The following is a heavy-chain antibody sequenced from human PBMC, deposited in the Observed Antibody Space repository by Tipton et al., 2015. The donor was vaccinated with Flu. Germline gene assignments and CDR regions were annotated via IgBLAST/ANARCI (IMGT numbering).Heavy chain of an antibody. CDR2: VYYSGSP. CDR3: ARFISIAAVADY. J-gene: IGHJ4*02. Sequence: LRLSCTVSGGSISSSSYYWGWIRQPPGKGLEWIGGVYYSGSPYYNPSPKSRVTISVDTSKNQFSLKLSSVTAADTAVYCCARFISIAAVADYWGQGTLVTVSS. D-gene: IGHD6-13*01. V-gene: IGHV4-39*07. CDR1: GGSISSSSYY.